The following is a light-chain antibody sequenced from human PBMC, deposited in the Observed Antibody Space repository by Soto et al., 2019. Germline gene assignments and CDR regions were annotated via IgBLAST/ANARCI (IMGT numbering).Light chain of an antibody. CDR2: QVS. Sequence: DIVLTQTPLSSPVTLGQPASISCRSSQSLVHSDGRTYLSWFHQRPGQLPRLLIHQVSNRLSGVPDRFSGSGAGTDFTLKISRVEAEDVGIYFCMQATQYRPYTFGQGTKLEI. CDR1: QSLVHSDGRTY. J-gene: IGKJ2*01. CDR3: MQATQYRPYT. V-gene: IGKV2-24*01.